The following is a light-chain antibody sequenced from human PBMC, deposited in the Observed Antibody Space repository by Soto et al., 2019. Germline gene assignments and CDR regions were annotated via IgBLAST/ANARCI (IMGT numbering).Light chain of an antibody. CDR3: QQYDSYPWM. CDR2: KAS. CDR1: QSISSW. Sequence: DIQMTQSPSTLSASVGDRVTITCRASQSISSWLAWYQQKPGKAPKLLIYKASSLESGVPSRFSGSVSGTEFTLTISSLQPDDFATYYCQQYDSYPWMFGQGTKVEIK. V-gene: IGKV1-5*03. J-gene: IGKJ1*01.